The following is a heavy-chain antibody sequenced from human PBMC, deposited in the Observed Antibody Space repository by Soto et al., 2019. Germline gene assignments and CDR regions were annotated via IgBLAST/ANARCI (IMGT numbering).Heavy chain of an antibody. V-gene: IGHV3-30*12. Sequence: PGGSLRLSCSASGFTFRNYAMHWVRQAPGKGLEWVALISSDGSSEYYGDSVKGRFTIFRDNSINTLYLQMSSLRAEDTAVYYCARDAQLMGPTDIDYWGQGALVTVSS. CDR2: ISSDGSSE. D-gene: IGHD1-26*01. CDR3: ARDAQLMGPTDIDY. J-gene: IGHJ4*02. CDR1: GFTFRNYA.